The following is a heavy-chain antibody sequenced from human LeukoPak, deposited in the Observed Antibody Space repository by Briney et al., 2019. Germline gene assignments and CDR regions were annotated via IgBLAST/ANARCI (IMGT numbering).Heavy chain of an antibody. Sequence: ASVKVSCKASGYTFTSYYMHWVRQAPGQGLEWMGIINPSGGSTSYAQKFQGRVTMTRDTSTSTVYMELSSLRSEDTAVYYCASTYCGGDCYPDYYFDYWGQGTLVTVSS. V-gene: IGHV1-46*01. CDR1: GYTFTSYY. D-gene: IGHD2-21*02. CDR2: INPSGGST. J-gene: IGHJ4*02. CDR3: ASTYCGGDCYPDYYFDY.